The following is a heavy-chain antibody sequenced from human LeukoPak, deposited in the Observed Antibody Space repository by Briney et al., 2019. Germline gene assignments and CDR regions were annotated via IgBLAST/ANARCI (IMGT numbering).Heavy chain of an antibody. CDR1: GYRFTSYW. D-gene: IGHD3-3*01. V-gene: IGHV5-51*01. CDR2: IYPGDSDT. Sequence: GESLKISCKGSGYRFTSYWIGWVRQMPGKGLEWMGIIYPGDSDTRYSPSFQGQVTISADKSISTAYLQWSSLKASDTAMYYCARAVRFLEWEYYYYGMDVWGQGTTVTVSS. J-gene: IGHJ6*02. CDR3: ARAVRFLEWEYYYYGMDV.